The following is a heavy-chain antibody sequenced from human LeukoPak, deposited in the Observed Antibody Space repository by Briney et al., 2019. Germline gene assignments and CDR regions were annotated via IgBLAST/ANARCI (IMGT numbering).Heavy chain of an antibody. CDR1: GGSISSSSYY. CDR3: ARDSIEAVAGHNWFDP. D-gene: IGHD6-19*01. CDR2: FYYSGST. J-gene: IGHJ5*02. Sequence: SETLSLTCTVSGGSISSSSYYWGWIRQPPGKGLEWIGTFYYSGSTYNNPSLKSRVTISVDTSKNQFSLKLSSVTAADTAVYYCARDSIEAVAGHNWFDPWGQGTLVTVSS. V-gene: IGHV4-39*07.